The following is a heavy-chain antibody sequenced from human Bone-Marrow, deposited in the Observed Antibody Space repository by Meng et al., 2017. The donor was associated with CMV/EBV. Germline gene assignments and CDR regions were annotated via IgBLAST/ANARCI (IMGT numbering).Heavy chain of an antibody. CDR2: IYYSGST. Sequence: SETLSPTCTVSGGSISSYYWSWIRQPPGKGLEWIGYIYYSGSTNYNPSLKSRVTISVDTSKNQFSLKLSSVTAADTAVYYCARGTYCGGDCGLHDYYFDYWGQGKLVTVSS. CDR3: ARGTYCGGDCGLHDYYFDY. J-gene: IGHJ4*02. V-gene: IGHV4-59*01. CDR1: GGSISSYY. D-gene: IGHD2-21*01.